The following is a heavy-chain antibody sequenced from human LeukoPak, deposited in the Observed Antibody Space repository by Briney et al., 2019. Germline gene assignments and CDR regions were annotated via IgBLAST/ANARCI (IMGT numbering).Heavy chain of an antibody. CDR3: ARRWFGEDDAFDI. CDR2: IYSGGST. V-gene: IGHV3-66*01. Sequence: GGSLRLSCAASGFTVSSNYMSWVRQAPGKGLEWVLVIYSGGSTYYADSVKGRFTISRDNSKNTLYLQMNSLRAEDTAVYYCARRWFGEDDAFDIWGQGTMVTVSS. CDR1: GFTVSSNY. J-gene: IGHJ3*02. D-gene: IGHD3-10*01.